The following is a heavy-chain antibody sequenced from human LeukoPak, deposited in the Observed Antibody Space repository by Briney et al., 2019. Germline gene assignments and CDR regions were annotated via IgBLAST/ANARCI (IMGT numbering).Heavy chain of an antibody. CDR3: AKDRYSSGWYSY. Sequence: TGGSLRLSCAASGFTFSSYAMSWVRQAPGKGLEWVSAISGSGGSTYYADSVKGRFTISRDNSKSTLYLQMNSLRAEDTAVYYCAKDRYSSGWYSYWGQGTLVTVSS. J-gene: IGHJ4*02. CDR1: GFTFSSYA. CDR2: ISGSGGST. V-gene: IGHV3-23*01. D-gene: IGHD6-19*01.